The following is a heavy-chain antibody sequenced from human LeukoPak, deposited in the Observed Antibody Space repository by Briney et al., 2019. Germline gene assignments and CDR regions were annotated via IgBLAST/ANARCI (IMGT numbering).Heavy chain of an antibody. D-gene: IGHD2-2*01. Sequence: GGSLRLSCEASGFTFSAYAMTWVRQAPGKGLEWVSSIGSDNKPHYSESVKGRFAISRDNSKNTLYLQMNSLRAEDTALYYCATRGCSSTSCSDAFDIWGQGTMVTVSS. J-gene: IGHJ3*02. CDR1: GFTFSAYA. V-gene: IGHV3-23*05. CDR3: ATRGCSSTSCSDAFDI. CDR2: IGSDNKP.